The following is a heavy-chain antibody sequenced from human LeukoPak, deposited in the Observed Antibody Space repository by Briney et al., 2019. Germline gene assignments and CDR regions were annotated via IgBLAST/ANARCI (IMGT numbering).Heavy chain of an antibody. V-gene: IGHV4-59*01. Sequence: NPSETLSLTCSVSGVSIRSSYWSWIRQPPGKGLEWIGYIYYSGSTNYNRSLKSRVTISVDTSKNQFSLKLSSVTAADTAVYYCARGQGYSYGYEWFDPWGQGTLVTVSS. J-gene: IGHJ5*02. CDR1: GVSIRSSY. CDR3: ARGQGYSYGYEWFDP. CDR2: IYYSGST. D-gene: IGHD5-18*01.